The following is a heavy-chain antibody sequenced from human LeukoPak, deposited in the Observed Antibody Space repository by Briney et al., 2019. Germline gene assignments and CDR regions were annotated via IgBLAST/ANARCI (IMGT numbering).Heavy chain of an antibody. CDR3: ARVNSGSSGSYYFDY. CDR2: INHSGST. J-gene: IGHJ4*02. V-gene: IGHV4-39*07. CDR1: GSSISSSSDY. Sequence: PSETLSLTCSVSGSSISSSSDYWGWIRQSPGKGLEWIGEINHSGSTNYNPSLKSRVTISVDTSKNQFSLKLSSVTAADTAVYYCARVNSGSSGSYYFDYWGQGTLVTVSS. D-gene: IGHD3-22*01.